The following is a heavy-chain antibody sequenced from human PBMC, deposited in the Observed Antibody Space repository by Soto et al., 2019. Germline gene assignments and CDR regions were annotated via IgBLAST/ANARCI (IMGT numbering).Heavy chain of an antibody. J-gene: IGHJ4*02. CDR3: AGRCDSTTCLGHFDY. CDR1: GDTFNNYV. Sequence: QVQLVQSGAEVKKPGSSVKVSCKASGDTFNNYVVNWVRQAPGQGLEWLGGILPIFATANYAQKFQGRVTITADKSTRTGYMELTSLRSEGRGVYYCAGRCDSTTCLGHFDYWGQGTLVTVAS. V-gene: IGHV1-69*06. D-gene: IGHD2-2*01. CDR2: ILPIFATA.